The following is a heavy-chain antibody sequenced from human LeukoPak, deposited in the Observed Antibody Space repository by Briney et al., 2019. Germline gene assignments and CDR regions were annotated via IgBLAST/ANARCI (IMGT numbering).Heavy chain of an antibody. CDR1: GSTFSSYA. CDR2: ISGSGTNT. J-gene: IGHJ4*02. D-gene: IGHD3-16*01. Sequence: GGSLRLSCAASGSTFSSYAMSWVRQAPGKGLEWVSVISGSGTNTNFADSVKGRFTISRDNSKNTLYLQMNSLRAEDTAVYYCTKGPSPVLGGGSYFDYWGQGTLVTVSS. V-gene: IGHV3-23*01. CDR3: TKGPSPVLGGGSYFDY.